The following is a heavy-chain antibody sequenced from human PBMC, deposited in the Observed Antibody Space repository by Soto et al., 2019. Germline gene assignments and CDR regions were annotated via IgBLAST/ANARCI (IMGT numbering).Heavy chain of an antibody. J-gene: IGHJ5*02. V-gene: IGHV1-69*12. CDR2: VIPMFGTS. CDR1: GGAFSRYA. D-gene: IGHD7-27*01. CDR3: ARGTNWGLSWFDP. Sequence: QVQLVQSGAEVKKPGSSVNVSCKSPGGAFSRYAINWVRQAPGQGLEWMGEVIPMFGTSNYAQKFQDRVTITADESTTTAYMELSSLRAEDTAVYFCARGTNWGLSWFDPWGQGTLVTVSS.